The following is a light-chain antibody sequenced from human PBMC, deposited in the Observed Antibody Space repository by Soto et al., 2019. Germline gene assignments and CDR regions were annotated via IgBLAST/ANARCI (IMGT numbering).Light chain of an antibody. J-gene: IGKJ4*01. CDR3: QQYNSWPPLT. CDR2: GAS. Sequence: EIVMTQSPATLSVSPGERATLSCRASQSVSSNLAWYQQKPGQAPRLLIYGASTRATGIPARFSGSGSETEFTLTISSLQAEDLAFYYCQQYNSWPPLTFGGGTKVEIK. CDR1: QSVSSN. V-gene: IGKV3-15*01.